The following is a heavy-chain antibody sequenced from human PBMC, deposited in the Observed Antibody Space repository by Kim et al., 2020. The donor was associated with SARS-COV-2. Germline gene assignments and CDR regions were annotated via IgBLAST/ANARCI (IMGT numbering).Heavy chain of an antibody. V-gene: IGHV4-34*01. CDR3: ASEIDYYYGMDV. CDR2: INHSGST. CDR1: GGSFSGYY. J-gene: IGHJ6*02. Sequence: SETLSLTCAVYGGSFSGYYWSWIRQPPGKGLEWIGEINHSGSTNYNPSLKSRVTISVDTSKNQFSLKLSSVTAADTAVYFCASEIDYYYGMDVWGLGPT.